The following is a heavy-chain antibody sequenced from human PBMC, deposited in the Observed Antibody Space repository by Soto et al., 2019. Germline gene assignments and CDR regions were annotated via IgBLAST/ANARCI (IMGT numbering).Heavy chain of an antibody. CDR3: ARGPPPAKIAAATYGMDV. Sequence: SETLSLTCAVYGGSFSGYYWSWIRQPPGKGLEWIGEINHSGSTNYNPSLKSRVTISVDTSKNQFSLKLSSVTAADTAVYYCARGPPPAKIAAATYGMDVWGQGTTVTVSS. CDR1: GGSFSGYY. J-gene: IGHJ6*02. D-gene: IGHD6-13*01. V-gene: IGHV4-34*01. CDR2: INHSGST.